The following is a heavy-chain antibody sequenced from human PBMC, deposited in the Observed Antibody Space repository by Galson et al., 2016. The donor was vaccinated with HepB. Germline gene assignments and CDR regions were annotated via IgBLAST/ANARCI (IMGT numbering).Heavy chain of an antibody. CDR2: IKQDETER. Sequence: SLRLSCAASGFTFNSFWMSWVRQAPGNGLEWVANIKQDETERHYVDSVKGRFTISRDNARDSLYLQMTSLRVDDTAVYYCARGGAPFVVLPSASDGFDIWGQGTRVTVSS. J-gene: IGHJ3*02. CDR1: GFTFNSFW. CDR3: ARGGAPFVVLPSASDGFDI. V-gene: IGHV3-7*01. D-gene: IGHD2-2*01.